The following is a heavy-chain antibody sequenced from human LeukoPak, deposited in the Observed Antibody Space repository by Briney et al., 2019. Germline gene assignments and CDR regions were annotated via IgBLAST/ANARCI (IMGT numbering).Heavy chain of an antibody. CDR3: ARDLLYCSSTSCYPYNWFDP. V-gene: IGHV1-18*01. D-gene: IGHD2-2*01. CDR1: GYTFTSYG. CDR2: ICAYNGNT. Sequence: GASVKVSCKASGYTFTSYGISWVRQAPGQGLEWMGWICAYNGNTNYAQKLQGRVTMTTDTSTSTAYMELRSLRSDDTAVYYCARDLLYCSSTSCYPYNWFDPWGQGTLVTVSS. J-gene: IGHJ5*02.